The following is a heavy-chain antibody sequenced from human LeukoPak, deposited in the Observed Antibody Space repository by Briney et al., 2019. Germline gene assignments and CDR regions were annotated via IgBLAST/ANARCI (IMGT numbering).Heavy chain of an antibody. V-gene: IGHV4-59*08. CDR1: GGSISSYY. J-gene: IGHJ4*02. CDR3: ARRVGSYLDY. CDR2: IYYSGST. D-gene: IGHD3-10*01. Sequence: PSETLSLTCTVSGGSISSYYWSWIRQPPGKGLEWIGYIYYSGSTNYNPSLKSRVAISVDTSKNQFSLKLSSVTAADTAVYYCARRVGSYLDYWGQGTLVTVSS.